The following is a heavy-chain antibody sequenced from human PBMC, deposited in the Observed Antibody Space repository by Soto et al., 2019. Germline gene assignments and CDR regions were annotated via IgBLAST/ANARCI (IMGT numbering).Heavy chain of an antibody. Sequence: GGSLRLSCAASGFTFSIYAMSWVRQSPGKGLEWVSAISVSGGSTYYADSVKGRFTISRDNSKNTLYLQMKSLRAEDKAVYYCARTYIGLGSFDCWGQRSLVAVSS. CDR3: ARTYIGLGSFDC. CDR1: GFTFSIYA. V-gene: IGHV3-23*01. CDR2: ISVSGGST. J-gene: IGHJ4*02. D-gene: IGHD2-15*01.